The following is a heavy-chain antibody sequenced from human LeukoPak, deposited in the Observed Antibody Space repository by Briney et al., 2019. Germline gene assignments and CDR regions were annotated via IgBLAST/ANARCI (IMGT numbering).Heavy chain of an antibody. Sequence: SETLSLTCNVSGGSISSGSNYWGWIRQPPGKTLEWIGSIYSSGSTYYNPSLRSRVIILIDTSKNHFSLTLSSVTAADTAVYYCARSDGYGLVGIWGQGTMVTVSS. V-gene: IGHV4-39*07. CDR3: ARSDGYGLVGI. D-gene: IGHD3-10*01. CDR1: GGSISSGSNY. J-gene: IGHJ3*02. CDR2: IYSSGST.